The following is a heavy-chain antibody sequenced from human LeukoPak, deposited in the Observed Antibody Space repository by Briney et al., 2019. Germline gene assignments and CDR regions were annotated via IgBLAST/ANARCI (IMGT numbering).Heavy chain of an antibody. V-gene: IGHV3-23*01. Sequence: RGGSLRLSCAASGFTFSSYGMTWVRQAPGKGLEWVSTISDSGGSTPYADSVKGRFTISRDNSKNTLYFQMNSLRAEDTAMSYCARLSAMLRGPEPIYYFDYWGQGTLVTVSS. CDR3: ARLSAMLRGPEPIYYFDY. CDR1: GFTFSSYG. D-gene: IGHD3-10*01. CDR2: ISDSGGST. J-gene: IGHJ4*01.